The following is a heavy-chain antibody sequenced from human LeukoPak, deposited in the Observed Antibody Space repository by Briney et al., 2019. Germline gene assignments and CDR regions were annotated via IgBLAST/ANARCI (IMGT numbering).Heavy chain of an antibody. J-gene: IGHJ4*01. CDR2: IYSGGST. Sequence: GGSLRLSCAASGFTVSSNYMSWVRQAPGKGLEWVSVIYSGGSTYYADSVEGRFTISRDNSKNTLYLQMNSLTAEDTAIYYCVSGGDYHVRLCTYWGQGTLVTVSS. CDR3: VSGGDYHVRLCTY. CDR1: GFTVSSNY. V-gene: IGHV3-66*01. D-gene: IGHD4-17*01.